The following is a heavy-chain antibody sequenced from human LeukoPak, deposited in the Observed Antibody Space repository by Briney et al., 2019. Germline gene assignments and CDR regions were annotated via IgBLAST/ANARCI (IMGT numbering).Heavy chain of an antibody. CDR3: ASGGALWFGELLDY. CDR1: GGSVSGNY. CDR2: IYYSGSP. D-gene: IGHD3-10*01. V-gene: IGHV4-59*02. J-gene: IGHJ4*02. Sequence: SETLSLTCTVSGGSVSGNYWSWIRQPPGKGLEWIGYIYYSGSPKYNTSLKSRVTISVDTSKNQFSLKLTSVTAADTAVYYCASGGALWFGELLDYWGQGTLVTFSS.